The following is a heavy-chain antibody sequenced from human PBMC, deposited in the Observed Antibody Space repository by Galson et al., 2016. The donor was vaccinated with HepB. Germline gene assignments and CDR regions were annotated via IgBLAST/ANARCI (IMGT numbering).Heavy chain of an antibody. V-gene: IGHV2-5*02. CDR3: AHSRYYVSGSLDY. J-gene: IGHJ4*02. Sequence: PALVKPTQTLTLTCTFSGFSLSTSEVGVGWIRQPPGQGLEWLGIIYWDDDSRYSSSLKSRLTITKDTSKNQVVLTMTNVGPVDTATYYCAHSRYYVSGSLDYWGQGTLVTVSS. CDR2: IYWDDDS. CDR1: GFSLSTSEVG. D-gene: IGHD3-10*01.